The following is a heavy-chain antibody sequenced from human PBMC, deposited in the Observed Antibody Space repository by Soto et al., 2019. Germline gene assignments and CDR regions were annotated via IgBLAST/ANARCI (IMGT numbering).Heavy chain of an antibody. CDR3: TRGPRPSSVGTGAF. Sequence: EVQLVESGGDLVQPGGSLRLSCTASGFTFSMYWMHWVRQVPGKGPEWVSRISDDGSRADYADSVKGRFTISRDNAKNTLYLEMHVLRADDTAVYYCTRGPRPSSVGTGAFWGQGTQVTVSS. CDR1: GFTFSMYW. D-gene: IGHD3-10*01. J-gene: IGHJ4*02. V-gene: IGHV3-74*01. CDR2: ISDDGSRA.